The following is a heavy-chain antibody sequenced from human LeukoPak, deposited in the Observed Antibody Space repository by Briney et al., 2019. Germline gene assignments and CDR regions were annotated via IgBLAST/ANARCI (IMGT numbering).Heavy chain of an antibody. V-gene: IGHV4-34*01. CDR2: INHSGST. CDR1: GGSFSGYY. CDR3: ARNARDYYGSGSPPYYYYYYMDV. D-gene: IGHD3-10*01. Sequence: SETLSLTCAVYGGSFSGYYWSWIREPPGKGLEWIGEINHSGSTNYNPSLMSRVTISVDTSKNQFSMKLSSVTAADTAVYYCARNARDYYGSGSPPYYYYYYMDVWGKGTTVTVSS. J-gene: IGHJ6*03.